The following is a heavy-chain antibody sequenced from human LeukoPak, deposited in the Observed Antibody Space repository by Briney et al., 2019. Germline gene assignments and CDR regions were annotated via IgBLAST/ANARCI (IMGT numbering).Heavy chain of an antibody. CDR1: GFKFSDHY. CDR2: SRNKGSRYTT. D-gene: IGHD1/OR15-1a*01. J-gene: IGHJ6*01. Sequence: GGSLRLSCAASGFKFSDHYIDWVRQAPGKGLEWVGRSRNKGSRYTTEYAASGGGRFTISRAVSESSLYLQMNSATSEAAAVYYYGRIEINANNGMDVWGEGTTVTVSS. V-gene: IGHV3-72*01. CDR3: GRIEINANNGMDV.